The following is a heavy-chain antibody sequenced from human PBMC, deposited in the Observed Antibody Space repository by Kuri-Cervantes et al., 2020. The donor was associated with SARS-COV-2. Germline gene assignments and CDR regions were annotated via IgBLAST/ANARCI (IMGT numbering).Heavy chain of an antibody. CDR2: INHSGST. D-gene: IGHD6-13*01. V-gene: IGHV4-30-2*01. Sequence: LRLSCAVSGGSISSGGYSWSWIRQPPGKGLEWIGYINHSGSTYFNPSLKSRVTLSADRSKNQLSLNLTSVTAADTAVYYCARVDSSLTIDYWGQGTLVTVSS. CDR1: GGSISSGGYS. J-gene: IGHJ4*02. CDR3: ARVDSSLTIDY.